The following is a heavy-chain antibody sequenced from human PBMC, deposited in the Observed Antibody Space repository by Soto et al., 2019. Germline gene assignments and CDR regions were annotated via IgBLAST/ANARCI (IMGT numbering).Heavy chain of an antibody. Sequence: ASVKVSCKASGYTFTSYAMHWVRQAPGQRLEWMGWISAYNGNTDYAQKLQGRVTMTTDTSTSTAYMELRSLRSDDTAVYYCARVAVAGTFLDYWGQGTLVTVSS. J-gene: IGHJ4*02. D-gene: IGHD6-19*01. V-gene: IGHV1-18*01. CDR3: ARVAVAGTFLDY. CDR1: GYTFTSYA. CDR2: ISAYNGNT.